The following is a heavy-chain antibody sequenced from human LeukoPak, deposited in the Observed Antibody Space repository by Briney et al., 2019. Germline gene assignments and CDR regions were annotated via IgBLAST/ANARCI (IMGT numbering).Heavy chain of an antibody. Sequence: ASVKVSCKASGYTFTSYYMHWVRRAPGQGLEWMGIINPSGGSTSYAQKFQGRVTMTRDTSTSTVYMELSSLRSEDTAVYYCARGAVTATTYNWFDPWGQGTLVTVSS. D-gene: IGHD2-21*02. CDR1: GYTFTSYY. CDR3: ARGAVTATTYNWFDP. V-gene: IGHV1-46*01. CDR2: INPSGGST. J-gene: IGHJ5*02.